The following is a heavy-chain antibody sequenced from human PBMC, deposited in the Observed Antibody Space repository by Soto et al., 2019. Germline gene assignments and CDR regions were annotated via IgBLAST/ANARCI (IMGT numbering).Heavy chain of an antibody. CDR1: GYTFASYN. D-gene: IGHD3-3*01. Sequence: QVQLVQSGAEVKRPGASVKVSCKASGYTFASYNIYWVRQATGQGLEWMGWMNPNSGDTGYAQKFLGRVTLTRDPSIRTAYMELTSLKSEDTALYYCARGGRYLEWFPWFDPWGQGTLVTVSS. CDR3: ARGGRYLEWFPWFDP. J-gene: IGHJ5*02. V-gene: IGHV1-8*01. CDR2: MNPNSGDT.